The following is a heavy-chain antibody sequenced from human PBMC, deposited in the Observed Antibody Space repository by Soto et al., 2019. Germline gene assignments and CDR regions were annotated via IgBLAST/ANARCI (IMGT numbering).Heavy chain of an antibody. CDR1: GGSISSSSYY. D-gene: IGHD3-3*01. Sequence: TETLYLTCTVSGGSISSSSYYWGGIRQPPGQGLEWIGSIYYSGSTYYNPSLKSRVTISVDTSKNQFSLKLSSVTAADTAVYYCASVPTGGYDFWSGYYPKWGDAFDIWGQGTMVT. CDR3: ASVPTGGYDFWSGYYPKWGDAFDI. V-gene: IGHV4-39*01. CDR2: IYYSGST. J-gene: IGHJ3*02.